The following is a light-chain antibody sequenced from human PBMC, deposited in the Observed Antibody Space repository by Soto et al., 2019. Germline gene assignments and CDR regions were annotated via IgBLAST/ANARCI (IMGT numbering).Light chain of an antibody. CDR1: QSVRSER. V-gene: IGKV3-20*01. J-gene: IGKJ1*01. Sequence: EVLVTQSPDTLSLSPGERATLSCRASQSVRSERLAWYQQKPGQAPRLVIFDASTRATGIPERFSGSGSGTHFTLTITSLEPEDFAVYYCQEYDGAPPVTFGLGTKVDI. CDR3: QEYDGAPPVT. CDR2: DAS.